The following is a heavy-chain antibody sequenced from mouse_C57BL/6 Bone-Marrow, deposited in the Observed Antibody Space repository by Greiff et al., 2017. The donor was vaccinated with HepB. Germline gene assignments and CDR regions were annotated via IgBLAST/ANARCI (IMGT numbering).Heavy chain of an antibody. CDR2: IYPGDGDT. CDR1: GYAFSSYW. J-gene: IGHJ1*03. CDR3: ARAYYDGYYWWYFDV. D-gene: IGHD2-3*01. V-gene: IGHV1-80*01. Sequence: QVQLQQSGAELVKPGASVKISCKASGYAFSSYWMNWVKQRPGKGLEWIGQIYPGDGDTNYNGKFKGKATLTADKSSSTAYMQLSSLTSEDSAVYFCARAYYDGYYWWYFDVWGTGTTVTVSS.